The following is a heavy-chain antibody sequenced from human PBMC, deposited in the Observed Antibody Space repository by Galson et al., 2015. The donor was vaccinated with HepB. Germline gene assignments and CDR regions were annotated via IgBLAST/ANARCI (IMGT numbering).Heavy chain of an antibody. CDR1: GYTFTSYG. CDR2: ISAYNGNT. CDR3: ARGVGRSGYSGYAPVGY. V-gene: IGHV1-18*01. Sequence: SVKVSCKASGYTFTSYGISWVRQAPGQGLEWMGWISAYNGNTNYAQKLQGRVTMTTDTSTSTAYMELRSLRSDDTAVYYCARGVGRSGYSGYAPVGYWGQGTLVTVSS. J-gene: IGHJ4*02. D-gene: IGHD5-12*01.